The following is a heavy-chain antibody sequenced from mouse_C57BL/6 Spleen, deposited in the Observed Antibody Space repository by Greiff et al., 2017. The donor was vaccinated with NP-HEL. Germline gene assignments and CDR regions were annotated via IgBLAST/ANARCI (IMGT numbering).Heavy chain of an antibody. CDR3: ARRTTVVATDAMDY. CDR2: IDPSDSYT. D-gene: IGHD1-1*01. CDR1: GYTFTSYW. V-gene: IGHV1-50*01. Sequence: VQLQQPGAELVKPGASVTLSCKASGYTFTSYWMQWVKQRPGQGLEWIGEIDPSDSYTNYNQKFKGKATLTVDTSSSTAYMQLSSLTSEDSAVYYCARRTTVVATDAMDYWGQGTSVTVSS. J-gene: IGHJ4*01.